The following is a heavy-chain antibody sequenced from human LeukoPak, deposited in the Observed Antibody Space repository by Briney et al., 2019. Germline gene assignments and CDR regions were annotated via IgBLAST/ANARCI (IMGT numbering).Heavy chain of an antibody. CDR3: ARDLTGNVLDY. Sequence: GGSLRLSCAASGFTFSSAWMHWVRQAPGKGLVWVSRINSDGSTTSYSDSVKGRFNISRDNAKNTLYLQMNSLRAEDTAVYYCARDLTGNVLDYWGQGTLVTISS. J-gene: IGHJ4*02. D-gene: IGHD3-10*01. CDR1: GFTFSSAW. CDR2: INSDGSTT. V-gene: IGHV3-74*01.